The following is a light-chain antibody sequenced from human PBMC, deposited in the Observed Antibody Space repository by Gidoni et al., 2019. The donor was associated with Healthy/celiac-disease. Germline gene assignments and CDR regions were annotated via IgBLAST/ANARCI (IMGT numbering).Light chain of an antibody. Sequence: DIQMTQSPSSLSASVGDRVTITCRASQSISSYLNWYQQNPGKAPKLLIYAASSLQSGGPSRFSGSGSGTDFTLTISSLQPEDFATYYCQQSYSTPRTFXXXTKVEIK. J-gene: IGKJ1*01. CDR3: QQSYSTPRT. V-gene: IGKV1-39*01. CDR2: AAS. CDR1: QSISSY.